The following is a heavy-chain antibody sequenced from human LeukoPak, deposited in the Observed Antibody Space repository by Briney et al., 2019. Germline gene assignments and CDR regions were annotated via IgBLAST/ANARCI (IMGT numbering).Heavy chain of an antibody. CDR2: IWYDGSNK. D-gene: IGHD4-17*01. J-gene: IGHJ4*02. V-gene: IGHV3-33*08. CDR1: GFTTGSCW. CDR3: ARDRGGDFDIDY. Sequence: PGGSLRLSCAASGFTTGSCWMNWVRQAPGKGLEWVAVIWYDGSNKYYADSVKGRFTISRDNSKNTLYLQMNSLRAEDTAVYYCARDRGGDFDIDYWGQGTLVTVSS.